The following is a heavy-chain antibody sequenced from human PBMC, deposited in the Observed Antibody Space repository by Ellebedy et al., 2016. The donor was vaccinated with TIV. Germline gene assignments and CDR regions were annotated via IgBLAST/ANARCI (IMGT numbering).Heavy chain of an antibody. D-gene: IGHD3-10*01. J-gene: IGHJ5*02. CDR3: ATWFGELLYVRWFDP. CDR2: ISHSGST. V-gene: IGHV4-4*08. CDR1: GDSIGLDY. Sequence: MPGGSLRLSCTVSGDSIGLDYWSWIRQSPEKGLEWIGYISHSGSTNYNPSLKSRVAISADTSKNQFSLRLTSVTAADTAVYYCATWFGELLYVRWFDPWGQGTLVTVSS.